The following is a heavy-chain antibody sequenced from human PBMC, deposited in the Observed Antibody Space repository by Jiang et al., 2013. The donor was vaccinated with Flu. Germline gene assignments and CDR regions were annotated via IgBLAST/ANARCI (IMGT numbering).Heavy chain of an antibody. CDR1: GFSLSTSGMC. Sequence: TFSGFSLSTSGMCVSWIRQPPGKALEWLALIDWDDDKYYSTSLKTRLTISKDTSKNQVVLTMTNMDPVDTATYYCARTTYYYDSSGWENWFDPWGQGTLVTVSS. J-gene: IGHJ5*02. D-gene: IGHD3-22*01. V-gene: IGHV2-70*01. CDR3: ARTTYYYDSSGWENWFDP. CDR2: IDWDDDK.